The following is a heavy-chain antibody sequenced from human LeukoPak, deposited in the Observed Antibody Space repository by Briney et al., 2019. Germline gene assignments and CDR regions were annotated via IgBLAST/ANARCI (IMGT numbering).Heavy chain of an antibody. CDR1: GGSITSYY. J-gene: IGHJ4*02. CDR2: IYYSGST. V-gene: IGHV4-59*01. Sequence: SETLSLTCTFSGGSITSYYWSWLRQPPGKGLEWIGYIYYSGSTNYNPSLKSRVTMSVDTSKNQFSLKLSSVTAADTAVYYCARDAYYYDSSASRLFDYWGQGTLVTVSS. D-gene: IGHD3-22*01. CDR3: ARDAYYYDSSASRLFDY.